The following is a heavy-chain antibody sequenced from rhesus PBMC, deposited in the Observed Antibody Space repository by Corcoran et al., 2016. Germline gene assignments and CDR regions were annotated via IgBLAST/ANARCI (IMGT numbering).Heavy chain of an antibody. D-gene: IGHD4-29*01. Sequence: QVQLQESGPGLVKPSETLSLTCAVSGGSFSSYVWSWIRPPPGKGLEWIGEINGNSGSTNYNPSLKSRVTISKDASKNQFSLKLSSVTAADTAVYYCARALRADYWGQGVLVTVSS. J-gene: IGHJ4*01. CDR1: GGSFSSYV. CDR3: ARALRADY. CDR2: INGNSGST. V-gene: IGHV4-80*01.